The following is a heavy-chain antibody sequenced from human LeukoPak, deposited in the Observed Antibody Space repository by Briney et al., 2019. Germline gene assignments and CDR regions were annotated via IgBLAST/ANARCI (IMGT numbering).Heavy chain of an antibody. Sequence: SETLSLTCAVYGGSFSGYYWSWIRQPPGKGLEWIGEINHSGSTNYNPSLKSRVTISVDTSKNQFSLKLSSVTAADTAVYYCARGYPERITIFGVVTNNWFDPWGQGTLVTVPS. CDR3: ARGYPERITIFGVVTNNWFDP. V-gene: IGHV4-34*01. CDR2: INHSGST. CDR1: GGSFSGYY. D-gene: IGHD3-3*01. J-gene: IGHJ5*02.